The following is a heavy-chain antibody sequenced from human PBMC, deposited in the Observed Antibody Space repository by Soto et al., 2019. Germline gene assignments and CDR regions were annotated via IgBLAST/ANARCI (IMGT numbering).Heavy chain of an antibody. J-gene: IGHJ6*02. CDR3: AQDRALTGIDGPVYFYYVRDV. Sequence: EVQLVESGGGLVQPGRSLRLSCAASGFTFDDYAMHWVRQAPGKGLERVSGISWNSGSIGYADPVKGRFTISRDNAKNSLSLQMNSLRAEDTALYYCAQDRALTGIDGPVYFYYVRDVWGQGTTVTVSS. V-gene: IGHV3-9*01. D-gene: IGHD1-26*01. CDR1: GFTFDDYA. CDR2: ISWNSGSI.